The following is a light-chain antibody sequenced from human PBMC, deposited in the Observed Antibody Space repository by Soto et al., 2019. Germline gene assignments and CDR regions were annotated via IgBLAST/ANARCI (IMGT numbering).Light chain of an antibody. J-gene: IGKJ4*01. CDR1: QSISSY. Sequence: DFQMTQSPSSLSASMGDRATIXXRASQSISSYLNWYQQKPGQAPKVXIYAASSLQSGVPSRFSGSGSGTDFTLTISSLQPEDFATYYCQQSYSTPPTFGGGTKVDIK. V-gene: IGKV1-39*01. CDR2: AAS. CDR3: QQSYSTPPT.